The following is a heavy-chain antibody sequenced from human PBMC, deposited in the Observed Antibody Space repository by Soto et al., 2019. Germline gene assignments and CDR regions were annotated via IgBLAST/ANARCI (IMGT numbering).Heavy chain of an antibody. Sequence: ASVKVSCKASGYTFTSYAMHWVRQAPGQRLEWMGWINAGNGSTKYSQKFQGRVTITRDTSASTAYMELSSLRSEDTAVYYCARGGHGSSGYVYWGQGTLVTVSS. CDR1: GYTFTSYA. D-gene: IGHD3-22*01. J-gene: IGHJ4*02. CDR3: ARGGHGSSGYVY. V-gene: IGHV1-3*01. CDR2: INAGNGST.